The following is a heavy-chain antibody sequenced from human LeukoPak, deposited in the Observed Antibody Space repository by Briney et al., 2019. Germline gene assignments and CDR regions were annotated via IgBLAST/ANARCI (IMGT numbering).Heavy chain of an antibody. CDR3: ARADLYYYGSGPMDV. CDR2: ISSSGSTI. V-gene: IGHV3-48*03. D-gene: IGHD3-10*01. Sequence: GGSLRLSCAASGFTFSSYEMNWVRQAPGKWLEWVSYISSSGSTIYYADSVKGRFTISRDNAKNSLYLQMNSLRAEDTAVYYCARADLYYYGSGPMDVWGKGTTVTVSS. CDR1: GFTFSSYE. J-gene: IGHJ6*04.